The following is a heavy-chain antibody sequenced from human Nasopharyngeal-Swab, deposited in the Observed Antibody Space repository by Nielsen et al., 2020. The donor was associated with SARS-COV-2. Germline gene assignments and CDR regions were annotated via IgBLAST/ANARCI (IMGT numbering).Heavy chain of an antibody. CDR2: INHSGST. V-gene: IGHV4-34*01. J-gene: IGHJ6*02. CDR1: GGSFSGYY. CDR3: ARAPMVRGVIRHYYYYGMDV. D-gene: IGHD3-10*01. Sequence: SETLSLTCAVYGGSFSGYYWSWIRQPPGKGLEWIGEINHSGSTNYNPSLKSRVTISVDTSKNQFSLKLSSVTAADTAVYYCARAPMVRGVIRHYYYYGMDVWGQGTTVTVSS.